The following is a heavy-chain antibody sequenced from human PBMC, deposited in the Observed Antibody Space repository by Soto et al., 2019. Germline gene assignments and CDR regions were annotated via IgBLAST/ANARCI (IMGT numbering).Heavy chain of an antibody. D-gene: IGHD5-12*01. CDR1: GGSMSSYF. Sequence: SETLSLTCTVSGGSMSSYFWIWIRQHPGKGLGGIGYISYSGSTYYNPSLKSRVVISVDTSMNQFSLTLSSVTAADTAVYYCVCGGGGYELDAFDRWGKGSMVTVS. J-gene: IGHJ3*02. CDR3: VCGGGGYELDAFDR. CDR2: ISYSGST. V-gene: IGHV4-59*06.